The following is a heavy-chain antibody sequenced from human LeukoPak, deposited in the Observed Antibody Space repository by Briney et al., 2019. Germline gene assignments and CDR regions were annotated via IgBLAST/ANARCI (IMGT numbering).Heavy chain of an antibody. Sequence: GGSLRLSYAASGFTFSNYWMTWVRQAPGKGLEWVANIKQDGREKYYVDSVKGRFTISRDNSKNTLYLHMNSLRAEDTAVYFCARGGGLDVWGQGATVTVSS. CDR1: GFTFSNYW. CDR3: ARGGGLDV. V-gene: IGHV3-7*04. CDR2: IKQDGREK. J-gene: IGHJ6*02.